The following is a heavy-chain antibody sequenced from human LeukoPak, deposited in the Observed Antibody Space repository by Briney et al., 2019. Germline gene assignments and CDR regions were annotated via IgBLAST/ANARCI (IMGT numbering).Heavy chain of an antibody. V-gene: IGHV1-2*02. CDR1: RYTFTGYY. J-gene: IGHJ4*02. CDR3: AREGGSGWYGPDY. Sequence: GASVKVSCKASRYTFTGYYMHWVRQAPGQGLEWMGWINPNSGVTDYAQNFQGRVTMTRDTSISTAYVELRSLRSDDTAVYYCAREGGSGWYGPDYWGQGTLVTVSS. CDR2: INPNSGVT. D-gene: IGHD6-19*01.